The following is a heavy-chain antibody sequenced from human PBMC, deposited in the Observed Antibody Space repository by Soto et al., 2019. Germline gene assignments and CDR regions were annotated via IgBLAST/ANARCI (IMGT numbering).Heavy chain of an antibody. J-gene: IGHJ4*02. Sequence: EVQLVESGGGLVQPGGSLRLSCAASGFNFGIYWMHWIRQTPGKGLVWVSRINDGGSNTIYADSVKGRFTISRDNAKNTLYLQMNSLRPEDSAVYYCARANVGPDFWGQGTLVTVSS. CDR1: GFNFGIYW. CDR3: ARANVGPDF. V-gene: IGHV3-74*01. D-gene: IGHD3-10*01. CDR2: INDGGSNT.